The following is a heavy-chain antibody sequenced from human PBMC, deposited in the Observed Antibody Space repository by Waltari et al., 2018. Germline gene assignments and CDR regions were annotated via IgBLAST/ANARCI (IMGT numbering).Heavy chain of an antibody. CDR3: ARDLRYSSSSGDY. V-gene: IGHV3-33*01. Sequence: QVQLVESGGGVVQPGRSLRLSCAASGFTFSSYGMHWVRQAPGKGLEWVAVIWYDGSNKYYADSVKGRFTISRDNSKNTLYLQMNSLRAEDTAVYYCARDLRYSSSSGDYWGQGTLVTVSS. CDR2: IWYDGSNK. J-gene: IGHJ4*02. D-gene: IGHD6-6*01. CDR1: GFTFSSYG.